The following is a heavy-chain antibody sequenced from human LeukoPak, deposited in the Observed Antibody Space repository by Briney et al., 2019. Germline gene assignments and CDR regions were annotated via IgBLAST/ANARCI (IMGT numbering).Heavy chain of an antibody. J-gene: IGHJ6*03. Sequence: GGSLRLSCAASGFTFSTYGIHWVRQAPGKGLEWVAFIRYDGSNKYYADSVKGRFTISRDNSKNTLYLQMNNLRPEDTAVFYCARGQGYESYYYMDVWGKGTAVSVSS. CDR2: IRYDGSNK. D-gene: IGHD2-2*01. CDR3: ARGQGYESYYYMDV. CDR1: GFTFSTYG. V-gene: IGHV3-30*02.